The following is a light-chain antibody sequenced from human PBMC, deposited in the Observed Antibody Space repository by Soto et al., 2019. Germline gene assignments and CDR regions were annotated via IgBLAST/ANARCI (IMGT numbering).Light chain of an antibody. V-gene: IGKV3-15*01. CDR1: QSVSSS. J-gene: IGKJ2*01. Sequence: EIVMTQSPVILSVSPGERATLSCRASQSVSSSLAWYQQKPGQAPRLVIYDASTRATGIPDRFSGSGSGTELTLSISSLQSEDFAVYYCQQYNSWPPNYTFGQGTRLEIK. CDR3: QQYNSWPPNYT. CDR2: DAS.